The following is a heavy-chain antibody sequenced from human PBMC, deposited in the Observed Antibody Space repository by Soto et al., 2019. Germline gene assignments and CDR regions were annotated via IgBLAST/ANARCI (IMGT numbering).Heavy chain of an antibody. J-gene: IGHJ3*02. D-gene: IGHD3-3*02. Sequence: SETLSLTCAVSCASISSINWWSWVRQPPGKGLEWNGEIYQSGSTNNNPSKKSKDTIKEDKSNNHFSLKLISVTAADTAVYYCARVLGNDAFDIWGQGTMVT. CDR2: IYQSGST. CDR1: CASISSINW. CDR3: ARVLGNDAFDI. V-gene: IGHV4-4*02.